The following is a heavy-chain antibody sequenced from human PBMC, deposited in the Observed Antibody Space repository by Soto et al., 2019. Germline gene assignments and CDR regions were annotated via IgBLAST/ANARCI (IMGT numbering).Heavy chain of an antibody. CDR2: ISYSGST. J-gene: IGHJ4*02. V-gene: IGHV4-59*01. D-gene: IGHD3-22*01. CDR3: ARVVYDSSGYGFFDY. Sequence: PSETLSLTCTVSGGSTISYYCNWIRHSPLKGLEWIGYISYSGSTNYNPSLKSRVTITTDTPKNQFSLKLSSVTAADTAVYYCARVVYDSSGYGFFDYWGQGTLVTVSS. CDR1: GGSTISYY.